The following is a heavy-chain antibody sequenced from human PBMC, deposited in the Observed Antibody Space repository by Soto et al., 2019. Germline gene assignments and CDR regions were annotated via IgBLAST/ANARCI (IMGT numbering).Heavy chain of an antibody. V-gene: IGHV4-30-4*01. CDR2: IYYSGHN. CDR3: ARSDNYVPFEY. Sequence: QVQLQESGPGLVKPSQTLSLTCTVSGGSISSGDYQWSWIRQPPGKGLEWIGYIYYSGHNYNNPSLKSRVTMSVDTSKNLFSLKLSSVTAADTAVYYCARSDNYVPFEYWGQGTLVTVSS. D-gene: IGHD4-4*01. CDR1: GGSISSGDYQ. J-gene: IGHJ4*02.